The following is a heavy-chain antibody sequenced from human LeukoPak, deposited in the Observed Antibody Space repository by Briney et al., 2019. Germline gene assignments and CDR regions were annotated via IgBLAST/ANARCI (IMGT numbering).Heavy chain of an antibody. CDR2: INPSSGSP. D-gene: IGHD1-7*01. CDR1: GYTFTSNY. J-gene: IGHJ5*02. V-gene: IGHV1-46*01. CDR3: ARDRGRTMLVDH. Sequence: ASVKVSFKASGYTFTSNYMHWVRQAPGQGLEWMGMINPSSGSPRYAKTVRGRVTMTRDTSTSTVYMEMSSLRSEDTAVYYCARDRGRTMLVDHWGQGTLVTVSS.